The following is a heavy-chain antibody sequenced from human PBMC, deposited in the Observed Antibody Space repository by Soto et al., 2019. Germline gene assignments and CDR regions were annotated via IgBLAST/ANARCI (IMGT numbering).Heavy chain of an antibody. J-gene: IGHJ4*02. CDR2: ISYDGSNK. V-gene: IGHV3-30*18. Sequence: PGGSLRLSCTASGLPHSSFAMSWVRQAPGKGLEWVAVISYDGSNKYYADSVKGRFTISRDNPKNTLYLQMNSLRAEDTAVYYCAKDPTHDDYWGQGTRVPVSS. CDR1: GLPHSSFA. CDR3: AKDPTHDDY.